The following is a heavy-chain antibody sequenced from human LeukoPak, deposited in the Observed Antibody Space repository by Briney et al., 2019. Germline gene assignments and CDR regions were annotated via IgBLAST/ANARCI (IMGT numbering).Heavy chain of an antibody. CDR1: GFTFSNYA. Sequence: GGSLRLSCAAAGFTFSNYAMKWVRQAPGKGLEWVSVISGSGGVTFYADSMKGRFTISRDNTKNTLYLQMNSLRAEDTAVYFCAVREGASYSGRFDYWGQGTLVTVSS. CDR2: ISGSGGVT. J-gene: IGHJ4*02. V-gene: IGHV3-23*01. D-gene: IGHD1-26*01. CDR3: AVREGASYSGRFDY.